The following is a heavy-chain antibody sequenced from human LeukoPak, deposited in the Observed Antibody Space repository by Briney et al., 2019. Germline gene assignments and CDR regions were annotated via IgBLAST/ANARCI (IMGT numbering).Heavy chain of an antibody. CDR2: INHSGST. J-gene: IGHJ6*03. CDR3: ARAKVKYSGSYSTTYYYYYMDV. Sequence: SETLSLTCAVYGGSFSGYYWSWIRQPPGKGLEWIGEINHSGSTNYNPSLKSRVTISVDTSKNQFSLKLSSVTAADTAVYYCARAKVKYSGSYSTTYYYYYMDVWGKGTTVTVSS. V-gene: IGHV4-34*01. CDR1: GGSFSGYY. D-gene: IGHD1-26*01.